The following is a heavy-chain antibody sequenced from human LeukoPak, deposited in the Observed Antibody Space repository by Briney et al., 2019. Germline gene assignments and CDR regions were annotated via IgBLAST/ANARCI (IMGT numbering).Heavy chain of an antibody. V-gene: IGHV3-21*01. J-gene: IGHJ4*02. Sequence: GGSLRLSCAASGFTFSSYSMNWVRQAPGKGLEWVSSISSSSSYIYYADSVKGRFTISRDNAKNSPYLQMNSPRAEDTAVYYCASSCSSTSCYDPDYWGQGTLVTVSS. CDR2: ISSSSSYI. D-gene: IGHD2-2*01. CDR3: ASSCSSTSCYDPDY. CDR1: GFTFSSYS.